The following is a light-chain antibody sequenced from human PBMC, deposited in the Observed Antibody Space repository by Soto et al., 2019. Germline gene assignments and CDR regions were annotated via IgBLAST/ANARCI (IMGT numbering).Light chain of an antibody. CDR1: NSDVGTYEL. Sequence: QSALTQPASVSGSPGQSITISCTGTNSDVGTYELVSWYQQHPGRAPKLMIYEGSKRPSGVPDRISGSKSGTSASLAISGLQSEDEADYYCAAWDDSLNGPVFGTGTKVTVL. V-gene: IGLV2-14*02. J-gene: IGLJ1*01. CDR2: EGS. CDR3: AAWDDSLNGPV.